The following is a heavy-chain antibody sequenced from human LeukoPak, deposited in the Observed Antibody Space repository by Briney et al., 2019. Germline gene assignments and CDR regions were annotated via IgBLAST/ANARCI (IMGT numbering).Heavy chain of an antibody. V-gene: IGHV3-23*01. Sequence: GGSLRLSCAASGFTFSTSAMSRVRQAPGTGLEWVSAISGSGDSTYYADSVKGRFTISRDNSKNTLSLQMNNLRAEDTAVYYRARRIARYLVNYYYYSMDAWGQGTTVTVSS. CDR2: ISGSGDST. D-gene: IGHD2-2*02. CDR3: ARRIARYLVNYYYYSMDA. CDR1: GFTFSTSA. J-gene: IGHJ6*02.